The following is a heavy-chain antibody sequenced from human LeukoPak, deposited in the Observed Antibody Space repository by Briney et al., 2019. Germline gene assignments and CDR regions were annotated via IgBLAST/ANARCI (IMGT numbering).Heavy chain of an antibody. J-gene: IGHJ5*02. D-gene: IGHD1-26*01. V-gene: IGHV4-59*01. Sequence: SETLSLTCTVSGGSISSYYWSWIRRPPGKGLEWIGYIYYSGSTNYNPSLKSRVTISVDTSKNQFSLKLSSVTAADTAVYYCARDIEGVDPRGQGTLVTVSS. CDR1: GGSISSYY. CDR3: ARDIEGVDP. CDR2: IYYSGST.